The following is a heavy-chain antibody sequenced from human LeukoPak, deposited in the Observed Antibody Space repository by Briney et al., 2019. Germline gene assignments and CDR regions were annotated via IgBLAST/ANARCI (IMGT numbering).Heavy chain of an antibody. CDR2: IYPGDSDT. J-gene: IGHJ4*02. Sequence: GESLKISCKGSGYSFISYWIGWVRQMPGKGLEWMGIIYPGDSDTRYSPSFQGQVTISADKSISTAYLQWSSLKASDTAMYYCARVSGTSPSSGYYERFDYWGQGTLVTVSS. CDR1: GYSFISYW. D-gene: IGHD3-22*01. CDR3: ARVSGTSPSSGYYERFDY. V-gene: IGHV5-51*01.